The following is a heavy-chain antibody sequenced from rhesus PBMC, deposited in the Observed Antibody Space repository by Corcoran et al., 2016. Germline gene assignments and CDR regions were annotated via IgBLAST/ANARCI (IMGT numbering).Heavy chain of an antibody. CDR2: IDGNGAST. CDR3: ARRGVDTFDF. CDR1: GGSISGRYY. V-gene: IGHV4-73*01. Sequence: QVKLQQWGEGLMKPSETLSLTRAVYGGSISGRYYWSWIRQAPGKGLEWIGNIDGNGASTSLNPSLKNRTTISKDTSKNQFSLKLRSVTAADTAVYYCARRGVDTFDFWGQGLRVTVSS. D-gene: IGHD3-34*01. J-gene: IGHJ3*01.